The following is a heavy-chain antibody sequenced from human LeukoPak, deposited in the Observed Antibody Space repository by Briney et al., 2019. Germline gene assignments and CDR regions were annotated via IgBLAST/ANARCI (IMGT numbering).Heavy chain of an antibody. J-gene: IGHJ4*02. CDR3: AKDSDGWVVLRVFDY. CDR2: ISGSGGST. CDR1: GITLRNYA. D-gene: IGHD2-2*01. Sequence: GGSLRLSCAVSGITLRNYAMSWVRQAPGKGLEWVSAISGSGGSTYYADSVKGRFTISRDNSKNTLYLQMNSLRAEDTAVYYCAKDSDGWVVLRVFDYWGQGTLVTVSS. V-gene: IGHV3-23*01.